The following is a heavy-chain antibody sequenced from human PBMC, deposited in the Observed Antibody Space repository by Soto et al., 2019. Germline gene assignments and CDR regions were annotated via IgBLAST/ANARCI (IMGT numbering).Heavy chain of an antibody. CDR2: ISSSSSFI. CDR1: GFTFSSYS. Sequence: GGSLRLSCAASGFTFSSYSMNWVRQAPGKGLEWVSSISSSSSFIYYADSVKGRFTISRDNAKNSLYLQMNSLRAEDTAVYYCARGFTIFGVDPGAFDIWGQGTMVTVSS. CDR3: ARGFTIFGVDPGAFDI. D-gene: IGHD3-3*01. J-gene: IGHJ3*02. V-gene: IGHV3-21*01.